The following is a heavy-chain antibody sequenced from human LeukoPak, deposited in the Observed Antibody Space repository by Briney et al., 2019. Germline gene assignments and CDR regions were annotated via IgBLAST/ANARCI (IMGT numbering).Heavy chain of an antibody. CDR3: AREKVARVEIGY. CDR1: GFTFSSYS. Sequence: GGSLRLSCAVSGFTFSSYSMDWVRQAPGKGLEWVSSISSSSSYIYYADSVKGRFTISRDNVKNSLYLQRKSLRDEDTAVYYCAREKVARVEIGYWGQGTLVTVSS. D-gene: IGHD5-12*01. V-gene: IGHV3-21*01. CDR2: ISSSSSYI. J-gene: IGHJ4*02.